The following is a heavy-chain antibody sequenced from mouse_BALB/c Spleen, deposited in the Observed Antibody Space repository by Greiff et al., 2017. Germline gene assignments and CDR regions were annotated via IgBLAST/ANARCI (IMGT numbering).Heavy chain of an antibody. D-gene: IGHD1-2*01. J-gene: IGHJ4*01. CDR2: INPSNGRT. CDR3: APSTAGAMDY. V-gene: IGHV1S81*02. CDR1: GYTFTSYW. Sequence: QVQLKQPGAELVKPGASVKLSCKASGYTFTSYWMHWVKQRPGQGLEWIGEINPSNGRTNYNEKFKSKATLTVDKSSSTAYMQLSSLTSEDSAVYYCAPSTAGAMDYWGQGTSVTVSS.